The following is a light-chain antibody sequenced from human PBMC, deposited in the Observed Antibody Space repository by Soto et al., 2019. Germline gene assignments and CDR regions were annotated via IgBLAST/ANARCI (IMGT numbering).Light chain of an antibody. CDR1: QSINAH. V-gene: IGKV3-15*01. CDR2: GAS. Sequence: EVVMTQSPATLSVSPGERVTLSCRASQSINAHLAWYQQKPGQAPRLLIHGASTRATGITARFSGSGFGTEFILPISSLQSEDFAVYYRQQYNTWLWTFGQGTKVEIQ. J-gene: IGKJ1*01. CDR3: QQYNTWLWT.